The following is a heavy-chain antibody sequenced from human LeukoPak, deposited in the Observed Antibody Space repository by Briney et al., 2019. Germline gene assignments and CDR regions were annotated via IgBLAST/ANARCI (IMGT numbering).Heavy chain of an antibody. Sequence: SETLSLTCAVYGGPFSGYYWSWIRQPPGKGLEWIGEINHSGSTNYNPSLKSRVTISVDTSKNQFSLKLSAVTAADTAVYYCARGLIAAAGYNWFDPWGQGTLVTVSS. V-gene: IGHV4-34*01. J-gene: IGHJ5*02. CDR2: INHSGST. CDR3: ARGLIAAAGYNWFDP. D-gene: IGHD6-13*01. CDR1: GGPFSGYY.